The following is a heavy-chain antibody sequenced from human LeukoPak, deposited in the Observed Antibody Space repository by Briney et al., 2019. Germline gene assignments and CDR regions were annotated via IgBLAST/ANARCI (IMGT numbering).Heavy chain of an antibody. V-gene: IGHV3-30*04. D-gene: IGHD4-17*01. Sequence: GGSLRLSCAASGFTLRSHAMHWVRQAPGKGLDWVAVISYDGSIKYYVDSVKGRFTISRDNSKNTLYLQMNSLTIEDTAVYYCARDHDGDYLDYWGQGTLVTVSS. CDR2: ISYDGSIK. CDR1: GFTLRSHA. CDR3: ARDHDGDYLDY. J-gene: IGHJ4*02.